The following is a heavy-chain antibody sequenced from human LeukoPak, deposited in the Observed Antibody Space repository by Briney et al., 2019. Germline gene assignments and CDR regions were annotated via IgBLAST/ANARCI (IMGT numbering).Heavy chain of an antibody. Sequence: ASVKVSCKASGYTFTSYYMHWVRQAPGQGLEWMGIINPSGGSTSYAQKFQGRVTMTRDTPTSTVYMELRSLRSDDTAVYYCARYYRESATPFDYWGQGTLVTVSS. CDR3: ARYYRESATPFDY. CDR1: GYTFTSYY. J-gene: IGHJ4*02. D-gene: IGHD1-14*01. CDR2: INPSGGST. V-gene: IGHV1-46*01.